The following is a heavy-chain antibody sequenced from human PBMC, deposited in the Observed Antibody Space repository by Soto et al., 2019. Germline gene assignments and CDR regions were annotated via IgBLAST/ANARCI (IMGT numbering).Heavy chain of an antibody. Sequence: GGSLRLSCVASGLTFGSRAMSWVRQAPGEGLQWVATITDNGGDAKYADSVRGRFVISRDNSKKTLYLQMTSLTAEDSAMYFCARGSTESYPGSRIFDFWGRGNLVTSPQ. J-gene: IGHJ4*02. D-gene: IGHD3-10*01. CDR2: ITDNGGDA. CDR1: GLTFGSRA. CDR3: ARGSTESYPGSRIFDF. V-gene: IGHV3-23*01.